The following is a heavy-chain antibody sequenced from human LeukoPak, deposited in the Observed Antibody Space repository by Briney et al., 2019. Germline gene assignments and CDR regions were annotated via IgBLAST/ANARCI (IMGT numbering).Heavy chain of an antibody. D-gene: IGHD2-15*01. V-gene: IGHV1-2*02. J-gene: IGHJ4*02. CDR1: GYTFTGYY. CDR3: ARAPSHCSGGSCYSGYY. CDR2: INPNSGGT. Sequence: ASVKVSCKASGYTFTGYYMHWVRQAPGQGLEWMGWINPNSGGTNYAQKFQGRVTMTRDTPISTAYMELSRLRSDDTAVYYCARAPSHCSGGSCYSGYYWGQGTLVTVSS.